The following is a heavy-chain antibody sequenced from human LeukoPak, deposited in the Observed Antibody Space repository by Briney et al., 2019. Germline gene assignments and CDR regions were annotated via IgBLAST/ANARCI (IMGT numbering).Heavy chain of an antibody. D-gene: IGHD3-3*01. CDR2: ISGSGGST. CDR1: GFTFSSYA. V-gene: IGHV3-23*01. Sequence: PGGSLRLSCAASGFTFSSYAMSWVRQAPGKGLEWVSAISGSGGSTYYADSVKGRFTISRDNSKNTLYLQMNSLRAEDTAVYYCAKDGSITIFGVVITRTRLYMDVWGQGTTVTVSS. CDR3: AKDGSITIFGVVITRTRLYMDV. J-gene: IGHJ6*03.